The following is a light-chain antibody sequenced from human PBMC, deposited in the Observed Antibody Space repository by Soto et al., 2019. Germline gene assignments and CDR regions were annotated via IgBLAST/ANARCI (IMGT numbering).Light chain of an antibody. Sequence: DIQMTQSPSTLSASVGDRVTITCWASQSVTNWLAWYQQKPGKAPKLLIYKASTLESSVPSRFSGSGSGTEFTLTISCLQPDDFATYYCQQYNSYSSYTFGQGTKVEIK. V-gene: IGKV1-5*03. CDR1: QSVTNW. J-gene: IGKJ2*01. CDR3: QQYNSYSSYT. CDR2: KAS.